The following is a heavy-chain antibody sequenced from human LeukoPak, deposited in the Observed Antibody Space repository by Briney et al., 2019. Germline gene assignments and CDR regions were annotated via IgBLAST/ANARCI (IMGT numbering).Heavy chain of an antibody. CDR3: ARGRPYYDTSASMGDY. Sequence: GESLKISCKGSGYSFTSYWIGWVRQMPGKGLEWKGIIFPGDSDSRYSPSFRGQVTISADKSRSTAYLQWSSLKASDTAMYYCARGRPYYDTSASMGDYWGQGTLVTVSS. D-gene: IGHD3-22*01. J-gene: IGHJ4*02. V-gene: IGHV5-51*01. CDR1: GYSFTSYW. CDR2: IFPGDSDS.